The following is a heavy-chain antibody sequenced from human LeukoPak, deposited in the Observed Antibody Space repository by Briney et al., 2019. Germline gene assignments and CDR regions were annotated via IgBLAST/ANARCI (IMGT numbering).Heavy chain of an antibody. CDR1: GGSISSYY. J-gene: IGHJ5*02. D-gene: IGHD6-13*01. CDR2: IYTSGSS. Sequence: SETLSLTCTVSGGSISSYYWSWIRLPAGKGLEWLGRIYTSGSSNYNRSLNSRVTMSLDTSRNQFYLKLSSEAAADTAGYYCARDGGYSISWYPNWFVLWGQGTLVSVSS. V-gene: IGHV4-4*07. CDR3: ARDGGYSISWYPNWFVL.